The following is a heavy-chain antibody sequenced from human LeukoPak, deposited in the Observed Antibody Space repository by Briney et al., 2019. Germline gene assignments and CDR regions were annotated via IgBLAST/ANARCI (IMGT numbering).Heavy chain of an antibody. Sequence: ASVKVSCKVPGYTLTELSMHWVRQAPGKGLEWMGGFDPEDGETIYAQKFQGRVTMTEDTSTDTAYMELSSLRSEDTAVYYCATVSYYDSSGYTNWFDPWGQGTLVTVSS. CDR1: GYTLTELS. D-gene: IGHD3-22*01. V-gene: IGHV1-24*01. J-gene: IGHJ5*02. CDR3: ATVSYYDSSGYTNWFDP. CDR2: FDPEDGET.